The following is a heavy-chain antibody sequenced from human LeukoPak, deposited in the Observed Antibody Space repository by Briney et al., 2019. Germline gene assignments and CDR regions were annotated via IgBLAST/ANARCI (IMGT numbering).Heavy chain of an antibody. CDR2: INHSGDT. Sequence: ETLSLTCAVYGGSFSSYYWTWIRQPPGKGLEWIGEINHSGDTSYNPSLTSRVTISIDTSKNQCSLKLSSVTAADTAVYYCASTAAISYYGMDVWGQGTTVTVSS. D-gene: IGHD2-2*01. CDR3: ASTAAISYYGMDV. V-gene: IGHV4-34*01. J-gene: IGHJ6*02. CDR1: GGSFSSYY.